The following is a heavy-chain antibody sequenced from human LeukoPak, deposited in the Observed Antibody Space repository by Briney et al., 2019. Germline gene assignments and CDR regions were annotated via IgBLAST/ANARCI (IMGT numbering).Heavy chain of an antibody. D-gene: IGHD3-3*01. J-gene: IGHJ4*02. CDR1: GFTFSNYD. Sequence: SGGSLRLSCAASGFTFSNYDMSWVRQAPGKGLEWVSSIIISGGSTYYADSVKGRFTLSRDNSKNSLYLQMNSLRAEDTAVYHCARNPPFAIFGVVIIGPLGNWGQGTLVTVSS. V-gene: IGHV3-23*01. CDR3: ARNPPFAIFGVVIIGPLGN. CDR2: IIISGGST.